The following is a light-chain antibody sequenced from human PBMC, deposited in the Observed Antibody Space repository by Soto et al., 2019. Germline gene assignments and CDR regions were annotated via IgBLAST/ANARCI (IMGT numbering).Light chain of an antibody. V-gene: IGKV4-1*01. CDR1: RTVLYNPNNKNY. CDR3: QQYYSTPLT. CDR2: WAS. J-gene: IGKJ4*01. Sequence: DIVMTQSPDSLSVSLGERATINCKSSRTVLYNPNNKNYLAWYQQKPGQPPKLLIYWASIRESGVPDRFSGSGSGTDFTLTISTLQAEDVAFYYCQQYYSTPLTFGGGTKVEVK.